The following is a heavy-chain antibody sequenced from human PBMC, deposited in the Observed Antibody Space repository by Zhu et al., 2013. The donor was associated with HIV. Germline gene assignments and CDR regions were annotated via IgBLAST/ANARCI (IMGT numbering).Heavy chain of an antibody. CDR3: ARDMFFYDSSAYYFRGYRDAFDL. CDR2: ITAYHGKT. Sequence: QVQLVQSGAEVKKPGASVKVSCKASGYTFLNYGISWVRQVPGQGLEWMGWITAYHGKTNYAQNFQDRVTLTTDTATSTAYMELRILRSDDTATYYCARDMFFYDSSAYYFRGYRDAFDLWAKGQWSRLF. V-gene: IGHV1-18*01. CDR1: GYTFLNYG. J-gene: IGHJ3*01. D-gene: IGHD3-22*01.